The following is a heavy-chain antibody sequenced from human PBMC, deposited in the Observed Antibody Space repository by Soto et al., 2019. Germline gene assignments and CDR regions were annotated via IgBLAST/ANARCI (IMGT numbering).Heavy chain of an antibody. CDR3: AKSRDYDFWSDTSADY. Sequence: PGGSLRLSCAASGFTFSDYYMSWIRQAPGKGLEWVSYISSSGSTIYYADSVKGRFTISRDNAKNSLYLQMNSLRAEDTAVYYCAKSRDYDFWSDTSADYWGQGTLVTVSS. CDR2: ISSSGSTI. J-gene: IGHJ4*02. D-gene: IGHD3-3*01. V-gene: IGHV3-11*01. CDR1: GFTFSDYY.